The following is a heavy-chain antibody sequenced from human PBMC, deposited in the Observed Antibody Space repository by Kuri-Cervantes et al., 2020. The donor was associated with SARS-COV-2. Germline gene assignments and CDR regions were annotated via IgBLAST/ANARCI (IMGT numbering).Heavy chain of an antibody. CDR2: ISGSGGST. CDR3: AKGRIHHSDAFDI. Sequence: GESLKISCAASGFTFSSYGMNWVRQAPGKGLEWVSAISGSGGSTYYADSVKGRFTISRDNSKNTLYLQMNSLRAEDTAVYYCAKGRIHHSDAFDIWGQGTMVTVSS. V-gene: IGHV3-23*01. D-gene: IGHD1-14*01. CDR1: GFTFSSYG. J-gene: IGHJ3*02.